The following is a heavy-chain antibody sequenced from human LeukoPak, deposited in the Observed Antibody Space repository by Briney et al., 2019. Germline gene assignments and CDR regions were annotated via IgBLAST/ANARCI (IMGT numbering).Heavy chain of an antibody. CDR1: GGTFSSYT. CDR3: ARKLGDYKTGDYYYGMDV. D-gene: IGHD4-17*01. CDR2: IIPILGIA. J-gene: IGHJ6*02. V-gene: IGHV1-69*02. Sequence: SVKVSCKASGGTFSSYTISWVRQAPGQGLEWMGRIIPILGIANYAQKFQGRVTITADKSTSTAYMELSSLRSEDTAVYYCARKLGDYKTGDYYYGMDVWGQGTRSPSP.